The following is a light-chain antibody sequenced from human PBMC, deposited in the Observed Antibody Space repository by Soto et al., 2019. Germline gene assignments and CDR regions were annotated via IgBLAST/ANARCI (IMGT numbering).Light chain of an antibody. CDR2: EVS. V-gene: IGLV2-14*01. CDR1: SSDVGGYRY. Sequence: QSVLTQPASVSGSPGQSITISCTGTSSDVGGYRYVSWYQQHPGKAPKLMIYEVSNRPSGISNRFSGSKSGNTASLTISGLQAEDEADYHCSSYTSGSTYVFGTGTKVTVL. J-gene: IGLJ1*01. CDR3: SSYTSGSTYV.